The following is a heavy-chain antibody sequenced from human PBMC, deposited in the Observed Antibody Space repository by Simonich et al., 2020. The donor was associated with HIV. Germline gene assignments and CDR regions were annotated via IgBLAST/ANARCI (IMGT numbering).Heavy chain of an antibody. J-gene: IGHJ4*02. Sequence: QVQLQESGPGLVKPSETLSLTCAVSGYSISSGYYWGWIRQPPGKGLEWIGEVSRRGSHNSNPSLKSRVTISVDTSKNQFSLKLNSVTAADAAVYYCARRTTAYYDFWSSFYFDFWGQGTLVTVSS. CDR3: ARRTTAYYDFWSSFYFDF. CDR1: GYSISSGYY. D-gene: IGHD3-3*01. CDR2: VSRRGSH. V-gene: IGHV4-38-2*01.